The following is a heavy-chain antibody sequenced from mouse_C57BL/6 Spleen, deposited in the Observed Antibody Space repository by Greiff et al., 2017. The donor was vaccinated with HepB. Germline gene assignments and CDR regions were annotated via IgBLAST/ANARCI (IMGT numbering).Heavy chain of an antibody. J-gene: IGHJ2*01. CDR1: GYAFSSSW. Sequence: VKVVESGPELVKPGASVKISCKASGYAFSSSWMNWVKQRPGKGLEWIGRIYPGDGDTNYNGKFKGKATLTADKSSSTAYMQLSSLTSEDSAVYFCAREDTTVVAPFDYWGQGTTLTVSS. CDR2: IYPGDGDT. CDR3: AREDTTVVAPFDY. D-gene: IGHD1-1*01. V-gene: IGHV1-82*01.